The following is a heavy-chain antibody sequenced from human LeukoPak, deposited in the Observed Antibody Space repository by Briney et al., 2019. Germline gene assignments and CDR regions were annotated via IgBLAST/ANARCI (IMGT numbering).Heavy chain of an antibody. D-gene: IGHD2-15*01. Sequence: SETLSLTCAVYIDSFTNYYWNWIRQTPGKGLEWIGSIHYSGSTNYNPSLKSRVTISVDTSKNQFSLKLSSVTAADTAVYYCARGYCSGGSCYSYYYYNYMDVWGKGTTVTVSS. CDR2: IHYSGST. J-gene: IGHJ6*03. CDR1: IDSFTNYY. V-gene: IGHV4-34*01. CDR3: ARGYCSGGSCYSYYYYNYMDV.